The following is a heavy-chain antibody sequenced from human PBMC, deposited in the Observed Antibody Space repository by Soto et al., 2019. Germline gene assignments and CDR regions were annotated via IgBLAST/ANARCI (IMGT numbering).Heavy chain of an antibody. Sequence: HPGGSLRLSCAASGFTFSSYAMHWVRQAPGKGLEWVAVISYDGSNKYYADSVKGRFTISRDNSKNTLYLQMNSLRAEDTAVYYCARDLSNWNYRSSYDYGMDVWGQGTTVTVSS. CDR3: ARDLSNWNYRSSYDYGMDV. V-gene: IGHV3-30-3*01. J-gene: IGHJ6*02. D-gene: IGHD1-7*01. CDR1: GFTFSSYA. CDR2: ISYDGSNK.